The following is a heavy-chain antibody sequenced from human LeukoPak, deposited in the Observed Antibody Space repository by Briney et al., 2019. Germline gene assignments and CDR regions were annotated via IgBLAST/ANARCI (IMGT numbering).Heavy chain of an antibody. V-gene: IGHV3-20*04. Sequence: PGGSLRVSCAASGFTFDNYGMSWVRQAPGKGLEWVSGINWNGGSTGYADSVKGRFTISRDNAKNSLYLQMNSLRAEDTALYYCARIDTYYYDSSGYYSAFDIWGQGTIVTVSS. CDR1: GFTFDNYG. J-gene: IGHJ3*02. D-gene: IGHD3-22*01. CDR2: INWNGGST. CDR3: ARIDTYYYDSSGYYSAFDI.